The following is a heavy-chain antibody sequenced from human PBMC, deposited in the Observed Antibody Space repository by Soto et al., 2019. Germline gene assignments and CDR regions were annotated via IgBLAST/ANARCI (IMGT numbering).Heavy chain of an antibody. Sequence: EVQLLESGGGLVQPGGSLRLSCGVSGFTFNDFEMNWVRQAPGKGPEWLAYIDGSGATKKYADSVRGRFTISRDNPNNSLFLHMSSLCAAATDIDYCARGCGRVTSWGQGTLVSVSP. CDR3: ARGCGRVTS. CDR1: GFTFNDFE. CDR2: IDGSGATK. J-gene: IGHJ5*02. V-gene: IGHV3-48*03. D-gene: IGHD4-4*01.